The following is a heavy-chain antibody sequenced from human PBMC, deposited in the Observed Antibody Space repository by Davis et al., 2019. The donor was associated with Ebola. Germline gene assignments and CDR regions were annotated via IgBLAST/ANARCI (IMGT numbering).Heavy chain of an antibody. CDR3: AKDVPQIYDFWSGYYDS. CDR2: MSYDGSNE. V-gene: IGHV3-30*18. D-gene: IGHD3-3*01. Sequence: GESLKISCATSGFTFSSYAIHWVRQAPGKGLEWVAVMSYDGSNEYYADSVKGRFIISRDISKKTLYLQMNSLRAEDTAVYYCAKDVPQIYDFWSGYYDSWGPGTLVTVSS. CDR1: GFTFSSYA. J-gene: IGHJ4*02.